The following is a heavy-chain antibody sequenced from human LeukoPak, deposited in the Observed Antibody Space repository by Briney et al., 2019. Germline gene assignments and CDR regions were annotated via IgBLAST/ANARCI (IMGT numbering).Heavy chain of an antibody. J-gene: IGHJ4*02. CDR2: ISYDGSNK. CDR3: AKEVLDDNWITIDY. D-gene: IGHD1-1*01. CDR1: GFTFSSYA. V-gene: IGHV3-30-3*02. Sequence: PGRSLRLSCAASGFTFSSYAMHWVRQAPGKGLEWVAVISYDGSNKYYADSVKGRFTISRDNSKNTLYMQMNSLRAEDTALYYCAKEVLDDNWITIDYWGQGILVSVSS.